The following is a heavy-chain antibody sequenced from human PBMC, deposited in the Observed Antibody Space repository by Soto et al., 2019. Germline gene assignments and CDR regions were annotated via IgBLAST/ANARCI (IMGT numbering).Heavy chain of an antibody. D-gene: IGHD6-6*01. CDR1: GYTFTSYG. CDR3: ARSVGGSSPFGMDV. J-gene: IGHJ6*02. Sequence: EASVKVSCKASGYTFTSYGISWVRQAPGQGLEWMGWISAYNGNTNYAQKLQGRVTMTTDTSTSTAYMELRSLRSDDTAVYYCARSVGGSSPFGMDVWGQGTTVTVSS. V-gene: IGHV1-18*04. CDR2: ISAYNGNT.